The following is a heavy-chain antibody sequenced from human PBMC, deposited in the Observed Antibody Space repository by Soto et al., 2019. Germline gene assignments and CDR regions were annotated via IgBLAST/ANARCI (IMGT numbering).Heavy chain of an antibody. J-gene: IGHJ6*02. Sequence: SVKVACKASGGNFSSYAISWVRQAPGQGLQWMGGIIPIFGTANYAQKFQGRFTITADESTSTAYMELSSLRSEDTAVYYCARDPCSTSCYFAYYYYGMDVWGQGTT. V-gene: IGHV1-69*13. D-gene: IGHD2-2*01. CDR1: GGNFSSYA. CDR2: IIPIFGTA. CDR3: ARDPCSTSCYFAYYYYGMDV.